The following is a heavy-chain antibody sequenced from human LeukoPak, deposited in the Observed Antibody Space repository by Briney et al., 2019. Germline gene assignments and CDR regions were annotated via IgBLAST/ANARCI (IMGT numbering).Heavy chain of an antibody. J-gene: IGHJ4*02. D-gene: IGHD3-22*01. V-gene: IGHV5-51*01. Sequence: GASVKVSCKGSGYTFTSYWIGWVRQMPGKGLEWMGIIYPGDSDTRYSPSFEGQVTISADKSISTAYLQWSSLKASDTAMYYCARSNYYSNYFEYWGQGTLVTVSS. CDR1: GYTFTSYW. CDR3: ARSNYYSNYFEY. CDR2: IYPGDSDT.